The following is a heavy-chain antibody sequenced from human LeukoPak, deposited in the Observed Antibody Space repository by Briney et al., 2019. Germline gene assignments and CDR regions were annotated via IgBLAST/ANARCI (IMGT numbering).Heavy chain of an antibody. CDR2: ISAYNGNT. J-gene: IGHJ4*02. D-gene: IGHD3-10*01. Sequence: ASVKVSCKASGYTFTSYGISWARQAPGQGLEWMGWISAYNGNTNYAQKLQGRVTMTTDTSTSTAYMELRSLRSDDTAVYYCARDDENYGSGSYYNVFSYWGQGTLVTISS. CDR3: ARDDENYGSGSYYNVFSY. CDR1: GYTFTSYG. V-gene: IGHV1-18*01.